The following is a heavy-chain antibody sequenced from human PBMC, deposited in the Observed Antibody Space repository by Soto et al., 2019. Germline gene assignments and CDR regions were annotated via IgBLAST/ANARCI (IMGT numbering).Heavy chain of an antibody. CDR1: GYTFTGYY. J-gene: IGHJ4*02. CDR2: INPKSGGT. V-gene: IGHV1-2*04. CDR3: ARGPDIVVVVAATHFDH. D-gene: IGHD2-15*01. Sequence: ASVKVSCKASGYTFTGYYMHWVRQAPGQGLEWMGWINPKSGGTNYAQKFQGWVTMTRDTSISTAFMELSRLRSDDTAVYYCARGPDIVVVVAATHFDHWGQGTLVTVSS.